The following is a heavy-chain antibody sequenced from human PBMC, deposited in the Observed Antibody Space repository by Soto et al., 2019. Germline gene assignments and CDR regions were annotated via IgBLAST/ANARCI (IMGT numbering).Heavy chain of an antibody. D-gene: IGHD1-26*01. CDR3: AKDWKWELLARAFDS. CDR2: ISGSGGST. Sequence: EVQLLESGGGLVQPGGSLRLSCAASGFTFSSYAMSWIRQAPGKGLAWVSSISGSGGSTYFADSVKGRFTISRDNSKNTLYLQMNSLRPEDTDIYYCAKDWKWELLARAFDSWGQGTLVTVSS. J-gene: IGHJ4*02. CDR1: GFTFSSYA. V-gene: IGHV3-23*01.